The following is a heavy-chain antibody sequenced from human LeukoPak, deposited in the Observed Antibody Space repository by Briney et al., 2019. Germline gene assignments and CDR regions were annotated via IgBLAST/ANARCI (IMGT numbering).Heavy chain of an antibody. D-gene: IGHD5-12*01. J-gene: IGHJ4*02. CDR2: ISGGGGYT. CDR3: TNEPSSGPPYYFGY. CDR1: GFTFSSYA. V-gene: IGHV3-23*01. Sequence: GGSLRLSCAASGFTFSSYAMNWVRQAPGKGLEWVSTISGGGGYTYYADSVKGRFTISRDSSKNALYLQMSSLRAEDTAVYYCTNEPSSGPPYYFGYWGQGTLVTVSS.